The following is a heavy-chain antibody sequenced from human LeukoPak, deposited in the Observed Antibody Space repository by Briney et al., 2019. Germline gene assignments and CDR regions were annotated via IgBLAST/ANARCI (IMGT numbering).Heavy chain of an antibody. V-gene: IGHV4-59*11. Sequence: SETLSLTCTVSGGSISSHYWSWIRQPPGKGLEWIGYIYYSGSTNYNPSLKSRVTMSVDTSKNQFSLKLSSVTAADTAVYYCARAYDSSGYSRSDAFDIWGQGTMVTVSS. CDR2: IYYSGST. J-gene: IGHJ3*02. D-gene: IGHD3-22*01. CDR1: GGSISSHY. CDR3: ARAYDSSGYSRSDAFDI.